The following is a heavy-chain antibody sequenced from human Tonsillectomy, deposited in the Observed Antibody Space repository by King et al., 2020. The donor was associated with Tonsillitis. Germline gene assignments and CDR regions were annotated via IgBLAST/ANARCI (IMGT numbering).Heavy chain of an antibody. CDR2: IRSKAYGGAT. CDR1: GFTFGDYA. D-gene: IGHD6-13*01. CDR3: TRGNIAAHGVWFDP. J-gene: IGHJ5*02. V-gene: IGHV3-49*03. Sequence: VQLVESGGGLVQPGRSLRLSCTASGFTFGDYAMSWFRQAPGKGLGWGGFIRSKAYGGATEYAVSLKGRFTISRDDSKSIAYLQMYSLKTEDTAVYYCTRGNIAAHGVWFDPWGQGTLVTVSS.